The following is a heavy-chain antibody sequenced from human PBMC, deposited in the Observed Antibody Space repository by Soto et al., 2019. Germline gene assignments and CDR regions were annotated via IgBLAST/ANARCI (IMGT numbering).Heavy chain of an antibody. D-gene: IGHD5-18*01. CDR1: GYTFTNND. CDR2: MNPGSGDT. Sequence: ASVKVSCKASGYTFTNNDVTWVRQATGQGLEWMGWMNPGSGDTGYAQKFQGRVTMTRNISIATAYMELSSLRSEDTAIYYCARMASFGSLNWFDPWGEGTLVIV. V-gene: IGHV1-8*01. CDR3: ARMASFGSLNWFDP. J-gene: IGHJ5*02.